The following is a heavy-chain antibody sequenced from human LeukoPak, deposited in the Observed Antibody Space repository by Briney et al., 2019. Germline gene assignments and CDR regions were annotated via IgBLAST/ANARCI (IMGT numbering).Heavy chain of an antibody. D-gene: IGHD7-27*01. CDR2: IYYSGST. V-gene: IGHV4-59*12. CDR1: GGSMSPYH. Sequence: PSETLSLTCTVSGGSMSPYHWGWIRQPPGKGLEWTGYIYYSGSTNYNPSLKSRVTISVDTSKNQFSLKLSSVTAADTAVYYCARANWGNWFDPWGQGTLVTVSS. J-gene: IGHJ5*02. CDR3: ARANWGNWFDP.